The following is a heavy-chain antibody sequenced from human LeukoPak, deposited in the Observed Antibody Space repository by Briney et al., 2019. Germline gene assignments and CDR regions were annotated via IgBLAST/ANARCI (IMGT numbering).Heavy chain of an antibody. V-gene: IGHV3-30*04. D-gene: IGHD3-16*02. Sequence: PGTSLRLSCVVSELNFKTHAMHWGRQAPGKGLEWVAGLSFDASGRNYADSVKGRFTISRDNSKNTLYLQMHSLSPEDTAVYFCARDLQEIPSFYFDYWGQGSLVTVSS. CDR1: ELNFKTHA. CDR3: ARDLQEIPSFYFDY. CDR2: LSFDASGR. J-gene: IGHJ4*02.